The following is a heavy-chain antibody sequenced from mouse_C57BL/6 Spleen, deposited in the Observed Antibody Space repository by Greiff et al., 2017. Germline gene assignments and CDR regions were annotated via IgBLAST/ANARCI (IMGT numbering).Heavy chain of an antibody. CDR3: ARRGLYYDWGYAMDY. CDR2: IDPSDSYT. CDR1: GYPFTSYW. Sequence: QVQLQQPGAELVMPGASVKLSCKASGYPFTSYWMPWVKQRPGQGLEWIGEIDPSDSYTNYNQKFKGKSTLTVDKSSSTAYMQLSSLTSEDSAVYYCARRGLYYDWGYAMDYWGQGTSVTVSS. V-gene: IGHV1-69*01. D-gene: IGHD2-4*01. J-gene: IGHJ4*01.